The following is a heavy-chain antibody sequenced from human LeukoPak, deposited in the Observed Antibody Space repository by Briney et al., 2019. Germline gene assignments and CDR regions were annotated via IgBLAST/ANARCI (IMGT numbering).Heavy chain of an antibody. CDR2: ISSTSYI. CDR1: GFTVNKCS. V-gene: IGHV3-21*01. CDR3: ARVGTGWSFDY. D-gene: IGHD6-19*01. Sequence: GGSLRLSCAASGFTVNKCSMNWVRQAPGKGLEWVSSISSTSYIYYADSLKGRFTISRDNAKNSLYLQMNSLRAEDTALYYCARVGTGWSFDYWGQGTLVTVSS. J-gene: IGHJ4*02.